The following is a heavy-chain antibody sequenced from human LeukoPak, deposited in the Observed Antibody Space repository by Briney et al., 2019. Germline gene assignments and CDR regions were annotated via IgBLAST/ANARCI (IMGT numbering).Heavy chain of an antibody. CDR1: GLTVTNAW. V-gene: IGHV3-15*07. CDR3: TTGIRGD. J-gene: IGHJ4*02. CDR2: IASKTDGGAT. D-gene: IGHD3-10*01. Sequence: GGSPRLSCSASGLTVTNAWMNWVRQAPGEGLDWVGRIASKTDGGATDYAAPVKGRFTISRDDSKNTLNLQMNSLKTEDTAVYYCTTGIRGDWGQGTLVTVSS.